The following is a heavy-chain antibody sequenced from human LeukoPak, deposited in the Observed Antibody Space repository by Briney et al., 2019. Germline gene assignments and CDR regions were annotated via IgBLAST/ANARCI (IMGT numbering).Heavy chain of an antibody. CDR1: GFTFSSYG. CDR3: ARVPYYDFWSFDP. CDR2: IWYDGSNE. J-gene: IGHJ5*02. D-gene: IGHD3-3*01. Sequence: GRSLRLSCAASGFTFSSYGMYWVRQAPGKGLEWVAVIWYDGSNENYADSVKGRFIISRDNSKNTLYLQMNSLRAEDTAVYYCARVPYYDFWSFDPWGQGTLVTVSS. V-gene: IGHV3-33*07.